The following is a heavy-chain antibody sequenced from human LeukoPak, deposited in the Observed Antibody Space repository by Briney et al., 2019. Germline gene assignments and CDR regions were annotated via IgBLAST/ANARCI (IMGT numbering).Heavy chain of an antibody. CDR3: AKSERGVINYYYYMDV. D-gene: IGHD3-16*02. Sequence: SVKVSCKASGGSFSSYAISWVRQAPGQGLEWMGGIIPIFGTANYAQKFQGRVTITADESTSTAYMELSSLRSEDTAVYYCAKSERGVINYYYYMDVWGKGTTVTISS. V-gene: IGHV1-69*13. CDR2: IIPIFGTA. CDR1: GGSFSSYA. J-gene: IGHJ6*03.